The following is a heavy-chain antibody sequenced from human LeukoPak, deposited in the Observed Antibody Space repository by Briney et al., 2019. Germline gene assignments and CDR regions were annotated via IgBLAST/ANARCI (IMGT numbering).Heavy chain of an antibody. V-gene: IGHV3-23*01. CDR3: AKDRLHYYDSSGYFSSNWFDP. Sequence: GGSLRLSCAASGFTFSSYAMSWVRQAPGKGLEWVSAISGSGGSTYYADSVKGRFTISRDNSKTTLYLQMNSLRAEDTAVYYCAKDRLHYYDSSGYFSSNWFDPWGQGTLVTVSS. CDR2: ISGSGGST. CDR1: GFTFSSYA. J-gene: IGHJ5*02. D-gene: IGHD3-22*01.